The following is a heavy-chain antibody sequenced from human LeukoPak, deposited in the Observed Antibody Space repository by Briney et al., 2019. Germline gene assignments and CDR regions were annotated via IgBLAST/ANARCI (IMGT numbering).Heavy chain of an antibody. V-gene: IGHV1-69*02. CDR3: ARPASSGYPPLGY. D-gene: IGHD3-22*01. CDR2: IIPILGIA. Sequence: ASVNLSCTAFGGTFSSYTISWVRQAPGQGLGWMGRIIPILGIANYAQKFQGRVTITADKTTSTAYMELSSLRSEDTPVYYCARPASSGYPPLGYWGQGTLVTVYS. J-gene: IGHJ4*02. CDR1: GGTFSSYT.